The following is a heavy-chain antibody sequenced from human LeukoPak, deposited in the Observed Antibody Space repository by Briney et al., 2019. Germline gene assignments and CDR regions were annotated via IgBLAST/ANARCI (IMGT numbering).Heavy chain of an antibody. J-gene: IGHJ4*02. V-gene: IGHV7-4-1*02. D-gene: IGHD2-2*01. CDR2: INTNTGNP. Sequence: ASVKVSCKASGYTFTSHAMNWVRQAPGQGLEWMGWINTNTGNPTYAQAFTGRVVFSLDTSVSTEYLQISSLKAEDTAEYSCARQGPGYCSSPSCYGVGYWGQGTLVTVSS. CDR1: GYTFTSHA. CDR3: ARQGPGYCSSPSCYGVGY.